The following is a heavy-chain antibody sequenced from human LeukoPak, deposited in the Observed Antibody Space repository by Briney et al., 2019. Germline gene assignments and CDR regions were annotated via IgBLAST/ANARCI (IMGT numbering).Heavy chain of an antibody. CDR2: TSVYNGDT. CDR1: GYTFNTYG. J-gene: IGHJ4*02. V-gene: IGHV1-18*01. CDR3: AGQKDPRPIDY. Sequence: ASVKVSCKASGYTFNTYGVGWVRQAPGQGLEWMGWTSVYNGDTHYIQKLQGRVTMTTDRATSTAYMELRSLRADDTAVYYCAGQKDPRPIDYWGQGTLITVSS.